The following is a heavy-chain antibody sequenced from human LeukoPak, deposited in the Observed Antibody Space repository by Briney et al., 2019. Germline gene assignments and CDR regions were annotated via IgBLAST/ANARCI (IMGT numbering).Heavy chain of an antibody. CDR1: GYTFTGYY. D-gene: IGHD3-22*01. V-gene: IGHV1-2*02. Sequence: ASVKVSYKSSGYTFTGYYIHWVRQAPGQGLEWMGWISGNSGGTNYAQKFQGRVTMTRDTSISTAYMELSRLRSDDTAVYYCARDWGDDSSAYFDYWGQGTLVTVSS. CDR3: ARDWGDDSSAYFDY. J-gene: IGHJ4*02. CDR2: ISGNSGGT.